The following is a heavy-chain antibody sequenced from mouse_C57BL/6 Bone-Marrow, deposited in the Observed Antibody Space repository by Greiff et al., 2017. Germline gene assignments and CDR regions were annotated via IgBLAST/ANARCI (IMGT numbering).Heavy chain of an antibody. J-gene: IGHJ2*01. CDR1: GFSLTSYG. D-gene: IGHD1-1*01. CDR3: ARNGGFITTVVAWDFDY. V-gene: IGHV2-2*01. Sequence: QVQLQQSGPGLVQPSQSLSITCTVSGFSLTSYGVHWVRQSPGKGLEWLGVIWSGGSTDYNAAFISRLSISKDNSKSQVFFKMNSLQADDTAIYYCARNGGFITTVVAWDFDYWGQGTTLTVSS. CDR2: IWSGGST.